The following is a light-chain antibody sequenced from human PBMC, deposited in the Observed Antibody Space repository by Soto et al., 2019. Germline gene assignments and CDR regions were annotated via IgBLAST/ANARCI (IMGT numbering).Light chain of an antibody. J-gene: IGLJ3*02. V-gene: IGLV1-51*02. CDR3: GTWDDSLSSGV. Sequence: QSVLTQPPSVSAAPGQKVTISCSGSSSNIGNNYVSWYQHLPGTAPKLLIFENSNRPSGIPDRFSASKSGASATLGITGLQPGDEADYYCGTWDDSLSSGVFGGGTKLPVL. CDR2: ENS. CDR1: SSNIGNNY.